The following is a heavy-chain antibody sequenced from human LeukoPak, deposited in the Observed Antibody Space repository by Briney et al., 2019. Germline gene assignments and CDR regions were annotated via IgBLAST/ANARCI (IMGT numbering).Heavy chain of an antibody. CDR2: IGSSDNII. J-gene: IGHJ4*02. V-gene: IGHV3-11*01. Sequence: GGSLSLSCAASGFTLNYFYMSWIRQAPGKGLEWVSDIGSSDNIISYADSVKGRFTISRDIAKNSLYLQVNSLRVEDTAVYYCAREVVAGTFDSWGQSSLVTVSS. CDR3: AREVVAGTFDS. D-gene: IGHD6-19*01. CDR1: GFTLNYFY.